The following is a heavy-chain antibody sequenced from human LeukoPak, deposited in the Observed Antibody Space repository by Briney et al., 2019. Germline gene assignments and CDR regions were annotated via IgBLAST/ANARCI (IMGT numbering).Heavy chain of an antibody. CDR2: ISPTGSTT. Sequence: GGSLRLSCTASGFSFSGHWMHWARQLPGKGLVWVSRISPTGSTTSYADSVKGRFTISRDNSKNTLYLQMNSLRAEDTAVYYCARDETNFDYWGQGTLVTVSS. CDR1: GFSFSGHW. CDR3: ARDETNFDY. D-gene: IGHD1/OR15-1a*01. J-gene: IGHJ4*02. V-gene: IGHV3-74*01.